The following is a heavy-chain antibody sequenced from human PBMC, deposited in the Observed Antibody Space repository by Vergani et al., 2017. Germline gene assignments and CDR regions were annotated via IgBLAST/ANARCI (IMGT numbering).Heavy chain of an antibody. D-gene: IGHD2-15*01. Sequence: QVQLQESGPGLVKPSETLSLTCTVSGGPISSYYWSWIRQPAGKGLEWLGGIYTSGSTNYNPSLKSRVTMSGDTSQNQFSLKLSSVTSADTAVYYCAREPRASVVVPAAPYWYFDLWGRGTLVTVSS. V-gene: IGHV4-4*07. CDR3: AREPRASVVVPAAPYWYFDL. J-gene: IGHJ2*01. CDR2: IYTSGST. CDR1: GGPISSYY.